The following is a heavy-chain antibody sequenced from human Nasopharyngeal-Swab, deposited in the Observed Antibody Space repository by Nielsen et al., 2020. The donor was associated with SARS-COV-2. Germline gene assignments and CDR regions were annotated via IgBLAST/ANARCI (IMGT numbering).Heavy chain of an antibody. CDR2: INHSGST. D-gene: IGHD5-24*01. Sequence: SETLSLTCTVSGGSISSGDYYWSWIRQPPGKGLEWIGEINHSGSTNYNPSLKSRVTISVDTSKNQFSLKLSSVTAADTAVYYCARDGYNSRGYWGQGTLVTVSS. CDR1: GGSISSGDYY. CDR3: ARDGYNSRGY. J-gene: IGHJ4*02. V-gene: IGHV4-39*07.